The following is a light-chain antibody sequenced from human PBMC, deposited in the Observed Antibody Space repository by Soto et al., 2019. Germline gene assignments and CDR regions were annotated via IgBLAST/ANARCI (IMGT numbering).Light chain of an antibody. V-gene: IGKV1-5*03. Sequence: DIQITQSPSALSASVGDRVTITCRASQSITTWLAWYQQNPGKAPKLLVYKASSLESGVPSRFSGSGSGTEFTLTISSLQPDDFATYYCQQYDSYSLWMFGQGTKVEIK. CDR3: QQYDSYSLWM. CDR1: QSITTW. CDR2: KAS. J-gene: IGKJ1*01.